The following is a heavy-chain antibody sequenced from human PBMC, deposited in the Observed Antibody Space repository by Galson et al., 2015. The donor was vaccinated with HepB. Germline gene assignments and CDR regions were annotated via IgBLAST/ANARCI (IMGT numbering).Heavy chain of an antibody. CDR2: MNPNSGNT. Sequence: SVKVSCKASGYTFTSYDINWVRQATGQGLEWMGWMNPNSGNTGYAQKFQGRVTMTRNTSISIAYMELSSLRSEDTAVYYCVRDVWWDYGDQNWFDPWGQGSLVTVSS. J-gene: IGHJ5*02. D-gene: IGHD4-17*01. CDR3: VRDVWWDYGDQNWFDP. V-gene: IGHV1-8*01. CDR1: GYTFTSYD.